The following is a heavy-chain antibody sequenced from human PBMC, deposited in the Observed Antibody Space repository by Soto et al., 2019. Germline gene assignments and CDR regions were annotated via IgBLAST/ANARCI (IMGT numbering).Heavy chain of an antibody. CDR3: ARDNDYGGNSPDYYYGMDV. Sequence: SETLSLTCTVSGGSVSSGSYYWSWIRQPPGKGLEWIGYIYYSGSTNYNPSLKSRVTISVDTSKNQFSLKLSSVTAADTAVYYCARDNDYGGNSPDYYYGMDVWGQGTTVTAP. CDR2: IYYSGST. J-gene: IGHJ6*02. V-gene: IGHV4-61*01. CDR1: GGSVSSGSYY. D-gene: IGHD4-17*01.